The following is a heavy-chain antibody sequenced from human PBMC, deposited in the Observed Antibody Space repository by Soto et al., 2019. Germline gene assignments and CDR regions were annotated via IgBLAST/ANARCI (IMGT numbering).Heavy chain of an antibody. Sequence: GHSLKLSCAASGYDFVRYWIAWVLQMTGKGLELMGIIYPGYSESIYSPPFQGRVPLSPEKSITPASLQGSSLKASDPAIYYCARSYGGEYYHRRAWYVANWGQETLVTFSS. D-gene: IGHD3-22*01. J-gene: IGHJ4*02. V-gene: IGHV5-51*01. CDR2: IYPGYSES. CDR3: ARSYGGEYYHRRAWYVAN. CDR1: GYDFVRYW.